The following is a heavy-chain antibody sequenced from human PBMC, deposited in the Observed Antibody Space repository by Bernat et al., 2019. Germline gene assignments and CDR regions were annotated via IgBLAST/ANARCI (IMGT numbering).Heavy chain of an antibody. V-gene: IGHV5-51*01. D-gene: IGHD4-23*01. CDR2: IYPGDSDT. CDR1: GYSFTSYW. Sequence: EVQLVQSGAEVKKPGESLKISCKGSGYSFTSYWIGWVRQMPGKGLEWMGIIYPGDSDTRYSPSFQGQVTISADKSISTASLQWSSLKASDTAMYYCARHLGGGNPRDTYCGMDVWGRGTTVTVSS. J-gene: IGHJ6*02. CDR3: ARHLGGGNPRDTYCGMDV.